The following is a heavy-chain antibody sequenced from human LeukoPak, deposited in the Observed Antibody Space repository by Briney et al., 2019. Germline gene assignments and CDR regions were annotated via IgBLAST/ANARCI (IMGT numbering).Heavy chain of an antibody. V-gene: IGHV3-30*18. Sequence: GGSLRLSCAASGFTFSSYGMHWVRQAPGKGLEWVAVISYDGSNKYYADSVKGRFTTSRDNSKNTLYLQMNSLRAEDTAVYYCAKDGSSVIFDYWGQGTLVTVSS. CDR2: ISYDGSNK. CDR1: GFTFSSYG. D-gene: IGHD6-6*01. CDR3: AKDGSSVIFDY. J-gene: IGHJ4*02.